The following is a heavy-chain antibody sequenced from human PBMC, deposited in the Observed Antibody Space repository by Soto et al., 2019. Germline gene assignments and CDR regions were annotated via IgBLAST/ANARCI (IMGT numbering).Heavy chain of an antibody. CDR3: ARRALPYDLLVG. V-gene: IGHV1-8*01. CDR2: MNPNSGNT. Sequence: QVQLVQSGAEVKKPGASVKVSCKASGYTFTSYDINWVRQATGQGLEWMGWMNPNSGNTGYAQKFQGRXXMXRXXSISTAYMELSSLRSEDTAVYYCARRALPYDLLVGWGQGTLVTVSS. CDR1: GYTFTSYD. J-gene: IGHJ4*02. D-gene: IGHD1-26*01.